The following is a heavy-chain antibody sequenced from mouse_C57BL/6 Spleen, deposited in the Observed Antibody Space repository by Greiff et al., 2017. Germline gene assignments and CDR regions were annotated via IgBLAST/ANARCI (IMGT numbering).Heavy chain of an antibody. J-gene: IGHJ4*01. CDR1: GFTFSSYG. CDR2: ISSGGSYT. Sequence: EVKLMESGGDLVKPGGSLKLSCAASGFTFSSYGMSWVRQTPDKRLEWVATISSGGSYTYYPDSVKGRFTISRDKAKNTLYLQMSRLKSEDTAMYYWSRDNYDAMDYWGQGTSVTVSS. V-gene: IGHV5-6*01. CDR3: SRDNYDAMDY.